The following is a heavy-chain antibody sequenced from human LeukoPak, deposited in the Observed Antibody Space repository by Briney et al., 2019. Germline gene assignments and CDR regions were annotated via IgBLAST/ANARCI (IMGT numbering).Heavy chain of an antibody. CDR2: ISGRGDIT. J-gene: IGHJ4*02. D-gene: IGHD6-19*01. V-gene: IGHV3-23*01. Sequence: TGGSLRLSCAASGFPFNTYAMNWVRQAPGKGLEWVSGISGRGDITWFADSVKGRFAISRDNPKNTLYLQMNSLRVEDTAVYYCLAYYRSSSCYWGQGTLVTVSS. CDR1: GFPFNTYA. CDR3: LAYYRSSSCY.